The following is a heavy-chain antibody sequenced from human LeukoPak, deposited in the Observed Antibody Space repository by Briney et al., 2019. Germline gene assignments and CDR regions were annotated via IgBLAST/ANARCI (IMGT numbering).Heavy chain of an antibody. D-gene: IGHD6-19*01. CDR1: GFTFSTYA. CDR3: AKVSSGWYYFDY. V-gene: IGHV3-23*01. Sequence: PGGSLRLSCAASGFTFSTYAMGWVRQAPGKGLEWVSAISDSGGSTYYADSVKGRFTISRDNSKNTLYLQMNSLRAEDTAVYYCAKVSSGWYYFDYWGQGTLVTVSS. J-gene: IGHJ4*02. CDR2: ISDSGGST.